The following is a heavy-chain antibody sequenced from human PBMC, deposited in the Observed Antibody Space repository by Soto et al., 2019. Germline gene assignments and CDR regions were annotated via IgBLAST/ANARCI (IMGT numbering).Heavy chain of an antibody. CDR1: GFSFSGYS. J-gene: IGHJ3*01. CDR3: ARVVYFDRSAYGL. V-gene: IGHV3-21*01. CDR2: RSGDSNYI. Sequence: PGGSLRLSCAASGFSFSGYSMNSVRQAPGKGLDLVSSRSGDSNYIYYADSVQGRFTISRDNAKNSVYLQMNSLRAEDTAVYYCARVVYFDRSAYGLWGQGTMVTVSS. D-gene: IGHD3-22*01.